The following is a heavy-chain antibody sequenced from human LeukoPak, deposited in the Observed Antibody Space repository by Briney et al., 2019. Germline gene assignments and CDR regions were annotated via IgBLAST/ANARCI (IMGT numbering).Heavy chain of an antibody. V-gene: IGHV4-59*11. D-gene: IGHD3-22*01. CDR2: IYYSGNT. Sequence: SGTLSLTCTVSGGAFTSHYWSWIRQPPGKGLEWIGYIYYSGNTNYNPSLKSRVTISVDTSKNQFSLKLSSVTAADTAVYYCASRSHYYDSSGYSTLFDYWGQGTLVTVSS. CDR1: GGAFTSHY. CDR3: ASRSHYYDSSGYSTLFDY. J-gene: IGHJ4*02.